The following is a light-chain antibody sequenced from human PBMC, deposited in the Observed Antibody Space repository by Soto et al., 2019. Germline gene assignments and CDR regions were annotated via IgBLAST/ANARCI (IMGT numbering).Light chain of an antibody. J-gene: IGLJ1*01. Sequence: QSVLTEPPSASGSPGQSVTISCTGTSSDVGAYNYVSWYQQHPGKAPKFMIYEVTRRPSGVPNRFSGSKSDNTASLTVSGLQPEDEADYYCSSYAGKNGYVFGTGTKVPVL. CDR1: SSDVGAYNY. CDR3: SSYAGKNGYV. V-gene: IGLV2-8*01. CDR2: EVT.